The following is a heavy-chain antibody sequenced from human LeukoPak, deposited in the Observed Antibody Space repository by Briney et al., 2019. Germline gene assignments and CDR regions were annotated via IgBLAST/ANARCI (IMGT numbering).Heavy chain of an antibody. J-gene: IGHJ6*03. V-gene: IGHV1-2*02. CDR3: ARVWGFDYYMDV. CDR2: INPNSGGT. CDR1: GYTFTGYY. D-gene: IGHD3-10*01. Sequence: ASVKVSCKASGYTFTGYYMHWVRQAPGQGLEWMGWINPNSGGTNYAQKFQGRVTMTRDTSTSTAYMELRSLRSDDTAVYYCARVWGFDYYMDVWGKGTTVTISS.